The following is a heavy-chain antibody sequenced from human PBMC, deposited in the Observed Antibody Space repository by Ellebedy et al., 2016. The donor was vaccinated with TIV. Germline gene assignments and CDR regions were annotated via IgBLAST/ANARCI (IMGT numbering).Heavy chain of an antibody. Sequence: GESLKISXAASGFTFSYYAMTWVRQAPGKGLEWVSTISTSGDITYYANSVKGRFTISRDNSRNMLFLQMNSLRADHTAVYFCARCRPAYSSGWYVGEHLGGMDVWGQGTTVTVSS. CDR3: ARCRPAYSSGWYVGEHLGGMDV. D-gene: IGHD6-19*01. CDR1: GFTFSYYA. CDR2: ISTSGDIT. J-gene: IGHJ6*02. V-gene: IGHV3-23*01.